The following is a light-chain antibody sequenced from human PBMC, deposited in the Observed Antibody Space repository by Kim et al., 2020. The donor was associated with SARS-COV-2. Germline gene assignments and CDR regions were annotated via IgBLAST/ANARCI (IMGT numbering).Light chain of an antibody. CDR1: QYISRW. J-gene: IGKJ4*01. CDR2: AAS. CDR3: QQDNSFPLT. Sequence: DIQMTQSPSSVSASVGDRVTITCRASQYISRWLAWYQQKPGKAPKLLIYAASSFQSGVPSRFSGSTSGTDFTLTISGLQPEDVATYYCQQDNSFPLTFGGGTKVDIK. V-gene: IGKV1-12*01.